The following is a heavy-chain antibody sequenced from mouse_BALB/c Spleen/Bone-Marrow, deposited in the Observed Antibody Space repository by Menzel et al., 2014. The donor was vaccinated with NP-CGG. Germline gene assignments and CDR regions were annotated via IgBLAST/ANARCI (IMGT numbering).Heavy chain of an antibody. Sequence: VKLQESGAEVMKSGASVKISCRATGYRFSSFWIEWIEQRPGHGLEWIGKILPGSGSTNYNEKFKGKATLSADTSSNTAYMQLSSLTSEDSAVYFCAREGAFYGNPFDFWGQGTTLTVSS. D-gene: IGHD2-10*01. CDR3: AREGAFYGNPFDF. V-gene: IGHV1-9*01. J-gene: IGHJ2*01. CDR1: GYRFSSFW. CDR2: ILPGSGST.